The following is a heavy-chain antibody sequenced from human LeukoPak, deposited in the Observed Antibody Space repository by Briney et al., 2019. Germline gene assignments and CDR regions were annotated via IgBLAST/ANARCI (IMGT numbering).Heavy chain of an antibody. Sequence: GGSLRLSCAASGFTFSSYAMSWVRQAPGKGLEWVSAISGSGGSTYYADSVKGRFTIFRDNSKNTLYLQMNSLRAEDTAVYYCAKDGGIAARPYYFDYWGQGTLVTVSS. CDR2: ISGSGGST. V-gene: IGHV3-23*01. CDR1: GFTFSSYA. J-gene: IGHJ4*02. CDR3: AKDGGIAARPYYFDY. D-gene: IGHD6-6*01.